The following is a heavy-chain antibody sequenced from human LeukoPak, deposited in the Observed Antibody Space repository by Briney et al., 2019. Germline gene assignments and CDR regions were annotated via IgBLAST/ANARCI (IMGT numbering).Heavy chain of an antibody. CDR1: GGTFSSYA. Sequence: SVKVSCKASGGTFSSYAISWVRQAPGQGLEWMGRIIPIFGTANYAQKFQGRVTITTDESTSTAYMELSSLRFEDTAVYYCARGGDIYDSSGYFFDYWGQGTLVTVSS. CDR3: ARGGDIYDSSGYFFDY. J-gene: IGHJ4*02. D-gene: IGHD3-22*01. V-gene: IGHV1-69*05. CDR2: IIPIFGTA.